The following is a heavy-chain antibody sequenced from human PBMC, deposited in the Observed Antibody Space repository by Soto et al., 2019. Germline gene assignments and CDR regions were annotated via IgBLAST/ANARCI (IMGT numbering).Heavy chain of an antibody. CDR2: VSSSGTTM. CDR1: GFTFSDYD. Sequence: QVQLAESGGGLVEPGGYLRISCAASGFTFSDYDMSWIRRSPGKGLEWVSFVSSSGTTMYFADSVKGRFTISRDNAKNSLYLHMNSLRAEDTAVYYSARMGPRAARPSYWGQGTLVTVSS. V-gene: IGHV3-11*01. J-gene: IGHJ4*02. CDR3: ARMGPRAARPSY. D-gene: IGHD6-6*01.